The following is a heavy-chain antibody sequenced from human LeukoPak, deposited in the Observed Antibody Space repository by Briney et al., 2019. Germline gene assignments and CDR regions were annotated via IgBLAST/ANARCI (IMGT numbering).Heavy chain of an antibody. D-gene: IGHD6-19*01. V-gene: IGHV3-21*01. CDR1: GFTFSSYS. Sequence: PGGSLRLSCAASGFTFSSYSMNWVRQAPGKGLEWVSSISSSSSYIYYADSVKGRFTISRDNAKNSLYLQMNSLRAEDTAVYYCAREDVAVAGFDIWGQGTTVTVSS. J-gene: IGHJ3*02. CDR2: ISSSSSYI. CDR3: AREDVAVAGFDI.